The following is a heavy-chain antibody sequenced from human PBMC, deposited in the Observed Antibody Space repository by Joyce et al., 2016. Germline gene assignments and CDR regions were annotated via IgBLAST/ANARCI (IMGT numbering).Heavy chain of an antibody. CDR2: ISYAGTAK. D-gene: IGHD3-22*01. V-gene: IGHV3-30*03. CDR1: GFTFSNYG. J-gene: IGHJ4*02. Sequence: QVRLVQSGGGVVQPGRSLRLSCAASGFTFSNYGLHWVRQSPGKGLEWVAVISYAGTAKVYADSVRGRFTISRDNSKNILYLQMNSLRAEDTAVYYCEAYYFDSSGYSTTDYWGQGTVVTVSS. CDR3: EAYYFDSSGYSTTDY.